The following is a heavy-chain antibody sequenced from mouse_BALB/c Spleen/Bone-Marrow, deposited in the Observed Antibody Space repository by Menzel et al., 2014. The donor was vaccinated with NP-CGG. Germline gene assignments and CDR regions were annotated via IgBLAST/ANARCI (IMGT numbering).Heavy chain of an antibody. CDR1: GFTFSTFG. CDR3: ARKGNFHYYGYYDMDY. Sequence: EVKLMESGGGLVQPGGSRKLSCAASGFTFSTFGMHWVRQAPEKGLEWIAYISSGSSTIYYAETVKGRFTISRDNSKNNLFLQTTSLRSEDTTTYYCARKGNFHYYGYYDMDYWGQETSVTVSS. V-gene: IGHV5-17*02. CDR2: ISSGSSTI. J-gene: IGHJ4*01. D-gene: IGHD1-2*01.